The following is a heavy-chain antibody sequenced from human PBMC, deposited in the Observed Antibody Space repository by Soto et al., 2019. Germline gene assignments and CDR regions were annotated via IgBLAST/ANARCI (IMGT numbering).Heavy chain of an antibody. V-gene: IGHV4-39*01. CDR3: ARHADLVPAAIPMRLGDYYYMDV. CDR2: IYYSGST. D-gene: IGHD2-2*01. Sequence: SETLSLTCTVSGGSISSSSYYWGWIRQPPGKGLEWIGSIYYSGSTYYNPSLKSRVTISVDTSKNQFSLKLSSVTAADTAVYYCARHADLVPAAIPMRLGDYYYMDVWGKGTTVTVSS. J-gene: IGHJ6*03. CDR1: GGSISSSSYY.